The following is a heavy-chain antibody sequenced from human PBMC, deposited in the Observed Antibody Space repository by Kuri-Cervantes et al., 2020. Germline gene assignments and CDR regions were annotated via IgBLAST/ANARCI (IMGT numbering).Heavy chain of an antibody. D-gene: IGHD3-22*01. J-gene: IGHJ3*01. V-gene: IGHV3-30*03. CDR2: ISYDGSNK. Sequence: GGSLRLSCAASGFTFSSYGMHWVRQAPGKGLEWVAVISYDGSNKYYADSVKGRFTISRDNSKNTLYLQMNSLRAEDTAVYYCARDRFYFYDSSGYYGDAFDFWGQGTVVTVSS. CDR3: ARDRFYFYDSSGYYGDAFDF. CDR1: GFTFSSYG.